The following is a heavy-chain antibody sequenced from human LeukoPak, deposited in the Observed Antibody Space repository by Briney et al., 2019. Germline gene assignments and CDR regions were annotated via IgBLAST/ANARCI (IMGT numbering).Heavy chain of an antibody. CDR2: ISSNGGST. CDR3: VKGVVATMRHYFDY. CDR1: GFTFSSYA. D-gene: IGHD5-12*01. J-gene: IGHJ4*02. Sequence: PGGSLRLSCSASGFTFSSYAMHWVRQAPGKGREDVSAISSNGGSTYYADSVKGRFTISRDNSKNTLYLQMSSLRAEDTAVYYCVKGVVATMRHYFDYWGQGTLVTVSS. V-gene: IGHV3-64D*06.